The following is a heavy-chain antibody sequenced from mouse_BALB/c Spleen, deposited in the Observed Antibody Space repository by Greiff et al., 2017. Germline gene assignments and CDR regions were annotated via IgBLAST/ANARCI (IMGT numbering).Heavy chain of an antibody. CDR3: ARGGGDFDY. V-gene: IGHV5-17*02. J-gene: IGHJ2*01. CDR1: GFTFSSFG. Sequence: EVQLVESGGGLVQPGGSRKLSCAASGFTFSSFGMHWVRQAPEKGLEWVAYISSGSSTIYYADTVKGRFTISRDNPKNTLFLQMTSLRSEDTAMYYCARGGGDFDYWGQGTTLTVSS. CDR2: ISSGSSTI.